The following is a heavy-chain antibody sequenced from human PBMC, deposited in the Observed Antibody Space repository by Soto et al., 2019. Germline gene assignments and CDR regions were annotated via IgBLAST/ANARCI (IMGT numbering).Heavy chain of an antibody. D-gene: IGHD2-15*01. CDR3: ARGIGGTSDY. Sequence: QVQLQQWGAGLLKPSETLSLTCAVHGGPFSGYYWSWIRQPPGKGLEWIGEINYSGNTNYTPSLKSRVTISVDTTKNRFALELSSVTAADTAVYYCARGIGGTSDYWGQGTLVTVSS. CDR2: INYSGNT. CDR1: GGPFSGYY. J-gene: IGHJ4*02. V-gene: IGHV4-34*01.